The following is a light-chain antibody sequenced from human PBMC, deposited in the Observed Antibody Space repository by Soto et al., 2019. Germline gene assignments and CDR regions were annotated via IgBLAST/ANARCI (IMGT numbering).Light chain of an antibody. CDR1: QSVSSN. J-gene: IGKJ4*01. CDR3: QQYIRWPLT. Sequence: EIVMTQSPATLSVSPGERATLSCRANQSVSSNLAWYQQKPGQAPSLLIYGASTRATGTPARFSGSGSGTEFTLTISSLQSEDFAVYYCQQYIRWPLTFGGGTKVDIK. CDR2: GAS. V-gene: IGKV3-15*01.